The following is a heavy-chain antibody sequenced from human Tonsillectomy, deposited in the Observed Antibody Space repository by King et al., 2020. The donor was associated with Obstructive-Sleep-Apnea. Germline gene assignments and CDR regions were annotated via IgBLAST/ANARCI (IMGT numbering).Heavy chain of an antibody. V-gene: IGHV1-46*01. D-gene: IGHD6-13*01. CDR1: GYTFTSYY. J-gene: IGHJ4*02. CDR3: ARGGGVARITAAGTIFEGWESHDY. CDR2: INPSGGST. Sequence: QLVQSGAEVKKPGASVKVSCKASGYTFTSYYMHWVRQAPGQGLEWMGIINPSGGSTSYAQKFQGRVTMTRDTSTSTVYMELSSLRSEDTAVYYCARGGGVARITAAGTIFEGWESHDYWGQGTLVTVSS.